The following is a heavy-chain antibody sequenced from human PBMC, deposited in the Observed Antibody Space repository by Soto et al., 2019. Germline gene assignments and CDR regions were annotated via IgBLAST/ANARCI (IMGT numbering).Heavy chain of an antibody. D-gene: IGHD4-17*01. CDR1: GFTFSSYG. Sequence: QVQLVESGGGVVQPGRSLRLSCAASGFTFSSYGMHWVRQAPGKGLEWVAVISYDGSNKYYADSVKGRFTISRDNSKNPLYLQMNSLRAEDTAVYYCAKEDYGNYYYYGMDVWGQGTTVTVSS. J-gene: IGHJ6*02. CDR2: ISYDGSNK. CDR3: AKEDYGNYYYYGMDV. V-gene: IGHV3-30*18.